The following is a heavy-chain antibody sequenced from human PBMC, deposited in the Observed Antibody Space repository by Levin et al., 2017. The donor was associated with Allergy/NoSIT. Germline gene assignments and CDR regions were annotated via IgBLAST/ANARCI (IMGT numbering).Heavy chain of an antibody. D-gene: IGHD6-19*01. CDR1: GFTFSTYW. CDR3: ATGGKSSGEWYEVN. V-gene: IGHV3-7*01. J-gene: IGHJ4*02. CDR2: INQDGSKK. Sequence: GGSLRLSCAASGFTFSTYWMTWVRQAPGEGLEWVANINQDGSKKNYVDSVKGRFTISRDNAKNSVYLQMNSLRAEDTAVYYCATGGKSSGEWYEVNWVQATVVTVSS.